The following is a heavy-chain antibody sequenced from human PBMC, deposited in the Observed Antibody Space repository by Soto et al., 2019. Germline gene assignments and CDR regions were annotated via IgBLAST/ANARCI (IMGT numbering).Heavy chain of an antibody. Sequence: QVQLVESGGGVVQPGGSLRLSCQASGFNFDNYGMHWVRQAPGKGLEWVAVITYDGSFQYYADSVQGRFTISRDKSKNTLFLHLNTLKPEDTAVYHCAKDRVGGTFYTPLGFWGQGTLVTESS. CDR1: GFNFDNYG. CDR2: ITYDGSFQ. J-gene: IGHJ4*02. D-gene: IGHD1-7*01. CDR3: AKDRVGGTFYTPLGF. V-gene: IGHV3-30*18.